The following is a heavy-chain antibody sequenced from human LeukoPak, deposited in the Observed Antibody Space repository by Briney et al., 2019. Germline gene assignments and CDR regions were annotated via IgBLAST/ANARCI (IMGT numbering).Heavy chain of an antibody. Sequence: SETLSLTCTVSAGSISPYYWSWVRQSPGKGLEWIGCIYSSGSTNYNPSLKSRVSISIDTSKNQFSLNLSSVTAAGTAVYYCARDGRVGITPVRWGQGTLVTVSS. CDR3: ARDGRVGITPVR. CDR1: AGSISPYY. D-gene: IGHD1-26*01. V-gene: IGHV4-59*01. CDR2: IYSSGST. J-gene: IGHJ4*02.